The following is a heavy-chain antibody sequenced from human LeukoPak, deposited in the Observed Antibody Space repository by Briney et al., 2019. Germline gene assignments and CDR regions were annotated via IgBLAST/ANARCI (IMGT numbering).Heavy chain of an antibody. CDR2: ISYDGSNK. Sequence: GGSLRLSCAASGFTFSRYGMHWVRQAPGKGLEWVTAISYDGSNKYYADSVKGRFTISRDNSKNTLYLQMNSLRAEDTAVYYCAKVPNWNYLWFDPWGQGTLVTVSS. CDR3: AKVPNWNYLWFDP. V-gene: IGHV3-30*04. CDR1: GFTFSRYG. J-gene: IGHJ5*02. D-gene: IGHD1-7*01.